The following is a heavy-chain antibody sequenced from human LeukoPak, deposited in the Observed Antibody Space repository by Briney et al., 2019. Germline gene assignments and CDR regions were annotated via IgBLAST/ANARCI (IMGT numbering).Heavy chain of an antibody. D-gene: IGHD6-19*01. V-gene: IGHV4-31*03. CDR3: ARAGGWYSCYFDY. CDR1: GGSISSGGYY. Sequence: PSETLSLTCTVSGGSISSGGYYWSWIRQHPGKGLEWIGYIYYSGSTYYNPSLKSRVTISVDTSKNQFSLKLSSVTAADTAVYYCARAGGWYSCYFDYWGQGTLVTVSS. J-gene: IGHJ4*02. CDR2: IYYSGST.